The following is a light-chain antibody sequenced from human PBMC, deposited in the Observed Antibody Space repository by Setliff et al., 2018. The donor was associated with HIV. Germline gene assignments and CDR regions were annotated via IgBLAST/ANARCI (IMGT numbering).Light chain of an antibody. V-gene: IGLV2-14*01. CDR1: RRDVGGYNY. J-gene: IGLJ1*01. CDR3: SSYTSSSTPYV. CDR2: DVS. Sequence: QSALTQQRPVSGSTGHSVTICCTGTRRDVGGYNYASWLQQHTGRAPRLIMYDVSNRPSGVSNRFSGSKSGNTASLTISGLQAEDEADYYCSSYTSSSTPYVFGTGPKVTVL.